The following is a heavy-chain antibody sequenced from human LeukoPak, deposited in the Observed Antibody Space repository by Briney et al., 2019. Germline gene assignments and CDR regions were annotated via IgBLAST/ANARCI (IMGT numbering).Heavy chain of an antibody. V-gene: IGHV3-33*01. J-gene: IGHJ6*02. D-gene: IGHD3-10*01. CDR2: IWYDGSNK. Sequence: PGRSLRLSCAASGFTFSSYGMHWVRQAPGKGLEWVAVIWYDGSNKYYADSVKGRFTISRDNSRNTLYLQMNSLRAEDTAVYYCARTSSGSGRMDVWGQGTTVTVSS. CDR1: GFTFSSYG. CDR3: ARTSSGSGRMDV.